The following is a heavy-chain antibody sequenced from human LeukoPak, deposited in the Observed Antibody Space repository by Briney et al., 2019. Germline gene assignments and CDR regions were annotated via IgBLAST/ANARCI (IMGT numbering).Heavy chain of an antibody. Sequence: GGSLRLSCGASGFTFSNYGMNGVRQSPGKGREWVSGITGRGGNTFCAHSVKGRFTISRDNAENSLSLHMHSLSAEHTCVYYCAKMLTGDFDWLLAPPRAFDIWGKGTMVTVSS. CDR1: GFTFSNYG. V-gene: IGHV3-23*01. CDR3: AKMLTGDFDWLLAPPRAFDI. J-gene: IGHJ3*02. D-gene: IGHD3-9*01. CDR2: ITGRGGNT.